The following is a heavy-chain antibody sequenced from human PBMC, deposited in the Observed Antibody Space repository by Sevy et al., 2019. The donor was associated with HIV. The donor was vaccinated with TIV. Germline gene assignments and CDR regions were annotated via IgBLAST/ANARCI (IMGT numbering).Heavy chain of an antibody. D-gene: IGHD3-22*01. CDR3: AKGGGGHYDPDEIGYYFYYYNMDV. J-gene: IGHJ6*03. CDR2: ISGSGTRT. V-gene: IGHV3-23*01. Sequence: GGSLRLSCAVSGFSFDSYGMTWVRQAPGKGLEWVSGISGSGTRTYYADSVKGRFIISRDNSKNTLDLQMNSLGSEDTAIYCCAKGGGGHYDPDEIGYYFYYYNMDVWGKGTTVTVSS. CDR1: GFSFDSYG.